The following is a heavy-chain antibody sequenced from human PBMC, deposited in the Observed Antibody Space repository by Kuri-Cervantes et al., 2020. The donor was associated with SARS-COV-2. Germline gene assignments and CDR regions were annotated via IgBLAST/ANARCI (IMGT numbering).Heavy chain of an antibody. V-gene: IGHV5-51*01. J-gene: IGHJ5*02. D-gene: IGHD2-2*02. CDR2: IYPGDSDT. Sequence: GESLKISCKGSGYSFTSYWIGWVRQMPGKGLEWLGIIYPGDSDTRYSPSFQGQVTISADKSISTAYLQWSSLKASDTAMYYCARQNCSSTICYTGPQGWFDPWGQGTLVTVSS. CDR1: GYSFTSYW. CDR3: ARQNCSSTICYTGPQGWFDP.